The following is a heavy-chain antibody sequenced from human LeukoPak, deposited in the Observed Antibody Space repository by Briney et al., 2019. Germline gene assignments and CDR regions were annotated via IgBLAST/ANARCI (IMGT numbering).Heavy chain of an antibody. J-gene: IGHJ4*02. CDR1: GLTFSTYW. CDR2: IKQDGSEK. V-gene: IGHV3-7*01. D-gene: IGHD6-6*01. Sequence: PGGSLRLSCAASGLTFSTYWMSWVRQAPGKGLEWVANIKQDGSEKDYVDSVKGRFTISRDNAKNSLYLQMNSLRAEDTAVYYCARVYSSSSGRALDYWGQGTLVTVSS. CDR3: ARVYSSSSGRALDY.